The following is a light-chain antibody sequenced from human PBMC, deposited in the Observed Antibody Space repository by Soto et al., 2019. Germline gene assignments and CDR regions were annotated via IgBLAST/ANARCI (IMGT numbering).Light chain of an antibody. V-gene: IGKV3-15*01. CDR1: QNISNY. CDR2: DAS. Sequence: IVLTQSPATLSLSPGKRASLSCRASQNISNYLIWYQQKPGQAPRLLIYDASTRATGIPPRFSGGGSGTEFTVTISSLQSEDFAIYYCQQYDIWPPYTFGQGTKVDIK. CDR3: QQYDIWPPYT. J-gene: IGKJ2*01.